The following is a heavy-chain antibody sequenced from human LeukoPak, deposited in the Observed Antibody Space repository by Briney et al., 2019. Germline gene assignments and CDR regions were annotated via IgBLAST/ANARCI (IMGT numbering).Heavy chain of an antibody. CDR1: GYSFTSYW. CDR2: IYPGDSDT. V-gene: IGHV5-51*01. J-gene: IGHJ3*02. Sequence: GESLKISCKGSGYSFTSYWIGWVRQMPGKGLEWMGIIYPGDSDTRYSPSFQGQVTISADKSISTAYLQWSSLKASDTAMYYCAADRTGYDWEIGAFDIWGQGTMVTVSS. CDR3: AADRTGYDWEIGAFDI. D-gene: IGHD5-12*01.